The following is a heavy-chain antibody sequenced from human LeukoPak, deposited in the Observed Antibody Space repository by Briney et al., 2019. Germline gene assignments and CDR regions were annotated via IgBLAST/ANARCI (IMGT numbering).Heavy chain of an antibody. CDR2: IKQDGSEK. Sequence: TGGSLRLSCAASGFTFSSYWMSWVRQAPGKGLEWVANIKQDGSEKYYVDSVKGRFTSSRDNAKNSLYLQMNSLRAEDTAVCYCARDLGILWFGELSLDYWGQGTLVTVSS. CDR3: ARDLGILWFGELSLDY. V-gene: IGHV3-7*01. D-gene: IGHD3-10*01. CDR1: GFTFSSYW. J-gene: IGHJ4*02.